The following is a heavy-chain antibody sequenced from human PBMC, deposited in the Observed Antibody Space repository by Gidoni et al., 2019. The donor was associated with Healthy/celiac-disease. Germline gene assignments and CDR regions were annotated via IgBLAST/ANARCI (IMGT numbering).Heavy chain of an antibody. CDR2: ISSSSSYI. D-gene: IGHD3-10*01. V-gene: IGHV3-21*01. J-gene: IGHJ4*02. CDR3: ARTTMVRGVIITPLDY. CDR1: GFTFSRDS. Sequence: EVQLVESGGGLVKPGGSLRLSCAASGFTFSRDSMHGVRQAPGKGLEWVSSISSSSSYIYYADSVKGRFTISRDNAKNSLYLQMNSLRAEDTAVYYCARTTMVRGVIITPLDYWGQGTLVTVSS.